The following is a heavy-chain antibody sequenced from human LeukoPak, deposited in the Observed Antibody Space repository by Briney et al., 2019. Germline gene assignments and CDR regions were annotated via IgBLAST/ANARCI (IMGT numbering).Heavy chain of an antibody. CDR2: ISSNNGYI. Sequence: GGSLRLSCAASGFSFSCYRMNWVRQAPGKGLEWVASISSNNGYIYYADSVKGRFTISRDNGENSLHLQMNSLRAEDAAVYYCARDLGTRKSIAFADWGQGTLVTVSS. V-gene: IGHV3-21*01. CDR3: ARDLGTRKSIAFAD. CDR1: GFSFSCYR. D-gene: IGHD6-6*01. J-gene: IGHJ4*02.